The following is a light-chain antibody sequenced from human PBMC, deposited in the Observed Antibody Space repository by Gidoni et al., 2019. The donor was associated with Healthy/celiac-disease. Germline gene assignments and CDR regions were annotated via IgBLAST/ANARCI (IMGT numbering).Light chain of an antibody. J-gene: IGKJ2*04. CDR3: QQRSNWPRSS. CDR2: DAS. V-gene: IGKV3-11*01. CDR1: QSVSSY. Sequence: EIVLTQSPATLSLSPGERATLSCRDSQSVSSYLAWYQQKPGQAPRLLIYDASNRATVIPARFSGSGSGTDFTLTISSLEPEDFAVYYCQQRSNWPRSSFGQGTKLEIK.